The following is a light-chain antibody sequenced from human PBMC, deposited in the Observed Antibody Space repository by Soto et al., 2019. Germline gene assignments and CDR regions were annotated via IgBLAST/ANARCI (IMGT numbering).Light chain of an antibody. J-gene: IGKJ2*01. V-gene: IGKV1-5*03. Sequence: DIQMTQSPSTLSASVGDRVTITCRASQSISSWLAWYQQKPGRAPKLLIYKASSLESGVPSRFSGSGSGTEFTLSISSLQPDDFATYYCQEYYSYPYTFGQGPKLEIK. CDR1: QSISSW. CDR3: QEYYSYPYT. CDR2: KAS.